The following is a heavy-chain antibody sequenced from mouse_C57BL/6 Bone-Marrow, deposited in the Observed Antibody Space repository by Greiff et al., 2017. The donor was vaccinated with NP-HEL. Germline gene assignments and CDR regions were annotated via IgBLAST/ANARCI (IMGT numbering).Heavy chain of an antibody. CDR2: ISNLAYSI. Sequence: EVQLVESGGGLVQPGGSLKLSCAASGFTFSDYGMAWVRQAPRKGPEWVAFISNLAYSIYYADTVTGRFTISRENATNTLYLEMSSLRSEDTAVYYCARQGFGNYYGGSDWYFDVRGTGTTVTVSS. CDR3: ARQGFGNYYGGSDWYFDV. J-gene: IGHJ1*03. CDR1: GFTFSDYG. D-gene: IGHD1-1*01. V-gene: IGHV5-15*01.